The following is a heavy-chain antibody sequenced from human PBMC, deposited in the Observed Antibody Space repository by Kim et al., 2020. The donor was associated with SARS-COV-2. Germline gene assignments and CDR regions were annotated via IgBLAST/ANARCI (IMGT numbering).Heavy chain of an antibody. Sequence: GGSLRLSCAVSGFTFRNYGMHCVRQAPGKGREWVAVIWYDGSDRYHADSVKGRFTISRDNSEDTLYLQMTSLRAEDTNVYYCVKEGAVAASVVHQWIESWRQGPLVRVS. V-gene: IGHV3-33*06. J-gene: IGHJ1*01. D-gene: IGHD6-19*01. CDR1: GFTFRNYG. CDR2: IWYDGSDR. CDR3: VKEGAVAASVVHQWIES.